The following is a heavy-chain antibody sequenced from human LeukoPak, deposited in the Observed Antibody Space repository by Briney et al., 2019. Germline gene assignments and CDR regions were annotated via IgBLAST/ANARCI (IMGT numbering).Heavy chain of an antibody. Sequence: GGSLRLSCAASGFTFSSYGVHWVRQAPGKGLEWVAVISFDGSSKDYAESVKGRFTISRDNSKNTLYLQMNSLRVEDTAVYYCARGTGGSYLLWGQGTLVTVSS. CDR2: ISFDGSSK. J-gene: IGHJ4*02. CDR1: GFTFSSYG. D-gene: IGHD1-26*01. CDR3: ARGTGGSYLL. V-gene: IGHV3-30*03.